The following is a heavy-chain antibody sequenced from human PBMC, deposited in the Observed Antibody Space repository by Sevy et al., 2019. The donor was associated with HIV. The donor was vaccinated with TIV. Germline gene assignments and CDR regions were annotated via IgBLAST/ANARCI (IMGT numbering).Heavy chain of an antibody. CDR2: IYHSGST. CDR3: ARHSFKHGYRPHYFDY. CDR1: GDSITSKNYF. J-gene: IGHJ4*02. Sequence: SETLSLTCSVSGDSITSKNYFWAWIRQSPGKGLEWIGSIYHSGSTYHSPSLQSRVGISVDTSRRHFSLKLSSVTATDTAVYYCARHSFKHGYRPHYFDYWSQGTLVTVSS. D-gene: IGHD5-18*01. V-gene: IGHV4-39*01.